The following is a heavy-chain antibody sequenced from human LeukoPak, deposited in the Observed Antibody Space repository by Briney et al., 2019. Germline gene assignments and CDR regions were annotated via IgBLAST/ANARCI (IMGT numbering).Heavy chain of an antibody. J-gene: IGHJ3*02. Sequence: SVKVSCKASGGTFSSYAISWVRQAPGQGLEWMGGIIPIFGTANYAQKFQGRVTITADESTSTAYMELSSLRSEDTAVYYCARSTYYYGSGSPYDAFDIWDQGTMVTVSS. CDR1: GGTFSSYA. CDR2: IIPIFGTA. V-gene: IGHV1-69*13. D-gene: IGHD3-10*01. CDR3: ARSTYYYGSGSPYDAFDI.